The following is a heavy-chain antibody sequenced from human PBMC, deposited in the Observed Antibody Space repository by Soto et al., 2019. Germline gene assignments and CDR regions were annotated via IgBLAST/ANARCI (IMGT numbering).Heavy chain of an antibody. J-gene: IGHJ4*02. CDR3: AKNWDTTSSSSSH. CDR2: ISGTGGST. Sequence: GGALRLSCAASGFTFSTYAMSWVRQAPGKGLEWVSAISGTGGSTYYADSVKGRFTISRDNSKNTLYLQMNSLRAEDTAVYYCAKNWDTTSSSSSHWGQGTLVTVSS. CDR1: GFTFSTYA. D-gene: IGHD6-6*01. V-gene: IGHV3-23*01.